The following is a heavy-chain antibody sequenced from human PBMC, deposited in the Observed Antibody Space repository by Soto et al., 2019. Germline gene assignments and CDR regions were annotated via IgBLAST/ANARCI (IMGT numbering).Heavy chain of an antibody. CDR3: ANAPSSDCNSGACSLRS. CDR2: SISGGNT. D-gene: IGHD2-21*01. J-gene: IGHJ5*02. Sequence: EVQLLESGGGLVQPGGSLRLSCAASGFTFSNYGMSWVRQAPGKGLEWVSSISGGNTFYAGSVKGRFTISRDNSKNTLYLQMNSLTAEATALYYCANAPSSDCNSGACSLRSWGQGTLVTVSS. CDR1: GFTFSNYG. V-gene: IGHV3-23*01.